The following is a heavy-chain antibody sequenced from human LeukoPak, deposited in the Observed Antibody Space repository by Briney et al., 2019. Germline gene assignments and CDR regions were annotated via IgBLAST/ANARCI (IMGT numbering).Heavy chain of an antibody. J-gene: IGHJ4*02. CDR1: GFTFSSYS. CDR2: ITSSSSYI. V-gene: IGHV3-21*01. CDR3: ARAWAYYYDSSGYLDS. Sequence: GGSLRLSCAASGFTFSSYSMNWVRQAPGKGPEWVSSITSSSSYIYYADSVKGRFTISRDNAKNSLYLQMNSLRAEDTAVYYCARAWAYYYDSSGYLDSWGQGTLVTVSS. D-gene: IGHD3-22*01.